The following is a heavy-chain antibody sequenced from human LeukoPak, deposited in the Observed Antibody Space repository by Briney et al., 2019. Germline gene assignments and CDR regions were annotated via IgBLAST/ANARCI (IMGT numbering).Heavy chain of an antibody. CDR1: GGSINNYY. J-gene: IGHJ5*02. V-gene: IGHV4-59*01. CDR2: IHYSGSA. Sequence: SETLSLTCTVSGGSINNYYWSWIRQPPGKGLEWIGHIHYSGSANYNPSLKSRVTISVDTSKNQFSLKLSSVTAADTAVYYCARGSDDFWSGYQNWFDPWGQGTLVTVSS. CDR3: ARGSDDFWSGYQNWFDP. D-gene: IGHD3-3*01.